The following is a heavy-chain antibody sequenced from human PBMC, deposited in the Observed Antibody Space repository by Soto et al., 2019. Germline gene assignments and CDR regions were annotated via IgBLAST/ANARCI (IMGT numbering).Heavy chain of an antibody. CDR2: IYYSGST. CDR1: GGSISSSSYY. J-gene: IGHJ4*02. D-gene: IGHD6-19*01. CDR3: ARVPDSGYSSGWVVDY. V-gene: IGHV4-39*01. Sequence: SETLSLTCTVSGGSISSSSYYWGWIRQPPGKGLEWIGSIYYSGSTYYNPSLKSRVTISVDTSKNQFSLKLSSVTAAATALYYCARVPDSGYSSGWVVDYWGQGTLVTVSS.